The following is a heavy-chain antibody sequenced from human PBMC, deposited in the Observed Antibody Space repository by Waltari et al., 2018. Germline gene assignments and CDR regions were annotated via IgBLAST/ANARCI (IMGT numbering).Heavy chain of an antibody. CDR3: ARHWKRSGYRFDP. V-gene: IGHV4-39*01. CDR1: GGSISSGGYY. Sequence: QLRLQESGPGLVKPSEPLSLTCTVPGGSISSGGYYWGWIRQSPGKGLEWIGSIYYSGCPHYNPPLESRGTISGETSTKKFSLKVSSVTAADTAVYYCARHWKRSGYRFDPWGQGRLVTVSS. J-gene: IGHJ5*02. CDR2: IYYSGCP. D-gene: IGHD5-12*01.